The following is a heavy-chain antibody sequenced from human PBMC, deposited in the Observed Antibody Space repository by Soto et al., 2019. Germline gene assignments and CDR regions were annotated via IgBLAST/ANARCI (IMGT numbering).Heavy chain of an antibody. D-gene: IGHD1-1*01. CDR1: GYTFTSYG. Sequence: QVHLVQSGPEVKKPGASVRVSCKASGYTFTSYGITWARQAPGQGLEWMGWISAHNGNTDYAQKLQGRVIVTRDTSTSTAHRELRSLRSDDTAAYYCARGRYGDYWGQGARVTVSS. CDR3: ARGRYGDY. CDR2: ISAHNGNT. V-gene: IGHV1-18*01. J-gene: IGHJ4*02.